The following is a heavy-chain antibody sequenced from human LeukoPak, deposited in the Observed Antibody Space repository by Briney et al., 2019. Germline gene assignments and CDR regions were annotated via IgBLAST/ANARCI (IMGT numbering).Heavy chain of an antibody. CDR1: GYIFTSYY. CDR2: INPSGGNT. CDR3: VRGPYDYVWGSYRYKDEYFQH. Sequence: ASVKVSCKASGYIFTSYYIHWVRQAPGQGLEWVGIINPSGGNTNYAQKFQGRVTMTRDMSTSTAYMELSSLRSEGTAVYYCVRGPYDYVWGSYRYKDEYFQHWGQGTLVTVSS. D-gene: IGHD3-16*02. J-gene: IGHJ1*01. V-gene: IGHV1-46*03.